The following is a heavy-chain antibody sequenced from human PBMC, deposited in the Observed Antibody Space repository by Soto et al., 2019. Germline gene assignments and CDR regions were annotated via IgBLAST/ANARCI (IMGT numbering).Heavy chain of an antibody. J-gene: IGHJ4*02. D-gene: IGHD2-8*01. Sequence: AGGSLRLYCAASGFTFNSYAMSWVRQAPGKGLEWVSVISGSGGSRYYADSVKGRFTISRDNSKNTLYLQMNSLRAEDTAVYYCAKAGYCTNGVCYLYYFDYWGQGTLVTVSS. CDR1: GFTFNSYA. CDR2: ISGSGGSR. CDR3: AKAGYCTNGVCYLYYFDY. V-gene: IGHV3-23*01.